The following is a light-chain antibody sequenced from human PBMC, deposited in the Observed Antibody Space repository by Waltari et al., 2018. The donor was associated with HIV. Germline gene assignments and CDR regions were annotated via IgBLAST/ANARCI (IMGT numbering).Light chain of an antibody. CDR2: QDT. J-gene: IGLJ2*01. CDR1: VLSDLY. CDR3: KVWDGKTVI. V-gene: IGLV3-1*01. Sequence: SSDLTQPPSVSVSPGQTATITCSRSVLSDLYVSCYQPHPSPSPVVVIYQDTNRRSGVPERFSGSSSGNTATLTISAAQPLDEADYYCKVWDGKTVIFGGGTKLTVL.